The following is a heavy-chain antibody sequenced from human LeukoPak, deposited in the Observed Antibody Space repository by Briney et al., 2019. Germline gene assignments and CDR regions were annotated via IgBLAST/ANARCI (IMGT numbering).Heavy chain of an antibody. V-gene: IGHV4-59*01. CDR2: IYYTGST. CDR1: GGSISNYY. D-gene: IGHD3-9*01. J-gene: IGHJ5*02. Sequence: SETLSLTCTVSGGSISNYYWTWIRQPPGKGLEWIGYIYYTGSTNYNPSLKSRVTISVDTSKNQFSLKLSSVTAADTAVYYCARSSSSYYDILTGQGGSWFDPWGQGTLVTVSS. CDR3: ARSSSSYYDILTGQGGSWFDP.